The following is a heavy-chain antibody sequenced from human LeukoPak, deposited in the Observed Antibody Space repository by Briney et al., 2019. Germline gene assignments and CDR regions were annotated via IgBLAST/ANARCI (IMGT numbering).Heavy chain of an antibody. Sequence: GGSLRLSCAASGFTFSSYWMHWVRQTPGKGLVWVSGINSDGSSTTYADSVRGRFTISRDNARSTLYLQMNSLRAEDTAVYYCARDLWKLQSWGQGTLVTVSS. CDR3: ARDLWKLQS. D-gene: IGHD5-24*01. CDR2: INSDGSST. V-gene: IGHV3-74*01. J-gene: IGHJ5*02. CDR1: GFTFSSYW.